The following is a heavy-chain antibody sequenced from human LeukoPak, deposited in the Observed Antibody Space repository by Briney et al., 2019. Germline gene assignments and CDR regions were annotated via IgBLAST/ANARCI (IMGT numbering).Heavy chain of an antibody. CDR2: IYYSGST. CDR1: GGSISSYY. J-gene: IGHJ4*02. CDR3: ARVGIDYYDSSGPFDY. Sequence: PSETLSLTRTVSGGSISSYYWSWIRQPPGKGLEWIGSIYYSGSTNYNPSLKSRVTISVDTSKNQFSLKLSSVTAADTAVYYCARVGIDYYDSSGPFDYWGQGTLVTVSS. V-gene: IGHV4-59*01. D-gene: IGHD3-22*01.